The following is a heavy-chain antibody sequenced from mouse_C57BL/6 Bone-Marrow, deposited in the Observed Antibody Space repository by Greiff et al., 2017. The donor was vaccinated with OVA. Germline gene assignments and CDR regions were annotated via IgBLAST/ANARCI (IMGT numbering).Heavy chain of an antibody. J-gene: IGHJ1*03. CDR1: GFSLTSYG. D-gene: IGHD2-5*01. CDR2: IWRGGST. CDR3: AKRSYSNYWYFDG. Sequence: QVQLKESGPGLVQPSQSLSITCTVSGFSLTSYGVHWVRQSPGKGLEWLGVIWRGGSTDYNAAFMSRLSITKDNSKSQVFFKMNSLQADDTAIYYCAKRSYSNYWYFDGWGTGTTVTVSS. V-gene: IGHV2-5*01.